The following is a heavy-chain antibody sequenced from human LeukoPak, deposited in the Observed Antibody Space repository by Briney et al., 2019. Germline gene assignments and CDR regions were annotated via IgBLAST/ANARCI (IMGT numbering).Heavy chain of an antibody. V-gene: IGHV5-51*01. CDR3: ARSQGYCSGGSCLQGDWFDP. CDR1: GYSFTNYL. CDR2: IYPGDSDT. J-gene: IGHJ5*02. Sequence: GESLKISCKGSGYSFTNYLIGGVRQMPGKGLEGMGIIYPGDSDTRYSPSFQGQVTISADKSISTAYLQWGSLKASDTAMYYCARSQGYCSGGSCLQGDWFDPWGQGTLVTVSS. D-gene: IGHD2-15*01.